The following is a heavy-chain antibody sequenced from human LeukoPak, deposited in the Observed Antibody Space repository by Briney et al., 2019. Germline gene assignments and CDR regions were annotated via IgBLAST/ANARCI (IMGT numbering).Heavy chain of an antibody. D-gene: IGHD1-1*01. CDR3: ARSGTTGWLTDY. J-gene: IGHJ4*02. CDR1: GYTFTSYA. V-gene: IGHV1-3*01. Sequence: ASVKVSCKASGYTFTSYAMHWVRQAPGQRLEWMGWINAGNGNTKYSQKFQGRVTITRDTSASTAYMELSSLRSEDTAVYYCARSGTTGWLTDYWGQGTLVTVSS. CDR2: INAGNGNT.